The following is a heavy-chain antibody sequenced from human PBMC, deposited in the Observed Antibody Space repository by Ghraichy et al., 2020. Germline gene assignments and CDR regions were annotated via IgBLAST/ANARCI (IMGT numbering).Heavy chain of an antibody. CDR2: IKSKTDGGTT. CDR1: GFTFSNAW. D-gene: IGHD5-24*01. Sequence: GGSLRLSCAASGFTFSNAWMSWVRQAPGKGLEWVGRIKSKTDGGTTDYAAPVKGRFTISRDDSKNTLYLQMNSLKTEDTAVYYCIGVEMATITVDYWGQGTLVTVSS. J-gene: IGHJ4*02. V-gene: IGHV3-15*01. CDR3: IGVEMATITVDY.